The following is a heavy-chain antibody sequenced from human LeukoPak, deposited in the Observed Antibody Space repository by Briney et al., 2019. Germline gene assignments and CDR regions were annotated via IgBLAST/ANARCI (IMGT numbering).Heavy chain of an antibody. CDR1: GASVGSAGYY. CDR2: IYYIRNT. D-gene: IGHD1-26*01. J-gene: IGHJ4*02. Sequence: SETLSLTCTVSGASVGSAGYYWTWIRQPPGGGLEWIGYIYYIRNTYSNPSLKSRVTMSLDPSSNQFSLRLNSVTAADTAVYYCARTQSQSGSYRYYFGYWGQGTLVTVSS. V-gene: IGHV4-61*08. CDR3: ARTQSQSGSYRYYFGY.